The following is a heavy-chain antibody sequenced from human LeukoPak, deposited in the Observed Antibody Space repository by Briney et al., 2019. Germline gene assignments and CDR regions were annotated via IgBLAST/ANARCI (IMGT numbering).Heavy chain of an antibody. CDR2: INSDGSST. J-gene: IGHJ4*02. V-gene: IGHV3-74*01. Sequence: GSLRLSCAASGFTFSSYWMHWVRQAPGKGLVWVSRINSDGSSTSYADSVKGRFTISRDNAKNTLYLQMNSLRAEDTAVYYCARVYGDCGDGGHWGQGTLVTVSS. D-gene: IGHD4-17*01. CDR3: ARVYGDCGDGGH. CDR1: GFTFSSYW.